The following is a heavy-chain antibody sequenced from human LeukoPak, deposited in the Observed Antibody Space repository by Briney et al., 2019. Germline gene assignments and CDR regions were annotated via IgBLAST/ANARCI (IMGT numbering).Heavy chain of an antibody. CDR1: GYTFTSYG. Sequence: ASVKVSCKASGYTFTSYGISWVRQAPGQGLEWMGWISAYNGNTNYAQKLQGRVTMTTDTSTSTAYMELRSLRSDDTAVYYCARDREYCGGDCFYYFDYWGQGTLVTVSS. V-gene: IGHV1-18*01. J-gene: IGHJ4*02. D-gene: IGHD2-21*02. CDR3: ARDREYCGGDCFYYFDY. CDR2: ISAYNGNT.